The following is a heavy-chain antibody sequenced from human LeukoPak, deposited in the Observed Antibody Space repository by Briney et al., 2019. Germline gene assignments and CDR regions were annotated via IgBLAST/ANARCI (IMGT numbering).Heavy chain of an antibody. V-gene: IGHV4-34*01. CDR3: ARGRRGYYYYYYMDV. J-gene: IGHJ6*03. D-gene: IGHD3-10*01. Sequence: SETLSLTCAVYGGSFSGYYWSWIRQPPGKGLEWIGEINHSGSTNYNPSLKSRVTISVDTSKNQFSLKLSSVTAADTAVYYCARGRRGYYYYYYMDVWGKGTTVTVSS. CDR2: INHSGST. CDR1: GGSFSGYY.